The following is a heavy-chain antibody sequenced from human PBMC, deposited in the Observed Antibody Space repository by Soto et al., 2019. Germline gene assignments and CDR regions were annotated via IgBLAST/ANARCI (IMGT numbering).Heavy chain of an antibody. Sequence: PSETLSLTCTVSGGSVSSGSYYWSWIRQPPGKGLEWIGYIYYSGSTNYNPSLKSRVTISVDTSKNQFSLKLSSVTAADTAVYYCARRRSRYSSSSYYFDYWGQGTLVTVSS. J-gene: IGHJ4*02. D-gene: IGHD6-6*01. CDR3: ARRRSRYSSSSYYFDY. CDR1: GGSVSSGSYY. V-gene: IGHV4-61*01. CDR2: IYYSGST.